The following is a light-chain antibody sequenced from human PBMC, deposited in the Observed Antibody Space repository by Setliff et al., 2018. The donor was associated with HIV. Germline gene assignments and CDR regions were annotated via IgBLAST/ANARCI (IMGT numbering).Light chain of an antibody. CDR1: SSDVGSYNY. J-gene: IGLJ1*01. V-gene: IGLV2-23*02. Sequence: QPALTQPASVSGSPGQSITISCTGTSSDVGSYNYVSWYQQHPGKAPKLMIYDVTKRPSGVSNRFSGSKSGVTASLTISGLQAEDEADYYCCSYAGSSTDGDVFGTGTKVTVL. CDR2: DVT. CDR3: CSYAGSSTDGDV.